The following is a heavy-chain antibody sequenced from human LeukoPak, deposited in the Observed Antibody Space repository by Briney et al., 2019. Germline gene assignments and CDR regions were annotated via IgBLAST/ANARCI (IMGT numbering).Heavy chain of an antibody. V-gene: IGHV1-2*06. CDR1: GYTFTGYY. Sequence: ASVKVSCKASGYTFTGYYMHWVRPAPGQGLEWMGRINPNSGGTNYAQKFQGRVTMTRDTSISTAYMELSRLRSDDTAVYYCARDGDPGIVVVTATIDYWGQGTLVTVSS. D-gene: IGHD2-21*02. J-gene: IGHJ4*02. CDR3: ARDGDPGIVVVTATIDY. CDR2: INPNSGGT.